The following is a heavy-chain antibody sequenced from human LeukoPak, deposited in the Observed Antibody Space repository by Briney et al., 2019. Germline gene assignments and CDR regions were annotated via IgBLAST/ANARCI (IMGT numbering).Heavy chain of an antibody. CDR3: ARADPTSEHYGSGSYYCAFDY. D-gene: IGHD3-10*01. CDR2: ISAYNGNT. Sequence: GASVKVSCKASGYTFTSYGISWVRQAPGRGLEWMGWISAYNGNTNYAQKLQGRVTMTTDISTSTAYMELRSLRSDDTAVYYCARADPTSEHYGSGSYYCAFDYWGQGTLVTVSS. J-gene: IGHJ4*02. CDR1: GYTFTSYG. V-gene: IGHV1-18*01.